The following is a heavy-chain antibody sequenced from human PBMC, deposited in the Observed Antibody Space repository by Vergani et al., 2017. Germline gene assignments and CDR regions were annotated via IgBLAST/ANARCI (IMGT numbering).Heavy chain of an antibody. CDR1: GATFRSNT. Sequence: QVQLVQSGAEVKKPGSSVKVSCKASGATFRSNTISWVRQVPGQGLEWMGRIIPVLGIANYAQKFQGRVTITADKSTSTAYMELSSLRSEDTAVYYCARQYCSGGSCYSHYYYYGMDVWGQGTTVTVSS. V-gene: IGHV1-69*02. D-gene: IGHD2-15*01. J-gene: IGHJ6*02. CDR2: IIPVLGIA. CDR3: ARQYCSGGSCYSHYYYYGMDV.